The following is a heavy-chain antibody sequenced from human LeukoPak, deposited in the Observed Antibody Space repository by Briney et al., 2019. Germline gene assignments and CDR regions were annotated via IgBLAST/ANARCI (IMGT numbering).Heavy chain of an antibody. D-gene: IGHD6-19*01. CDR2: ISSSSSTI. Sequence: GGSLRLSCAASGFTFSSYSMNWVRQAPGKGLEWVSYISSSSSTIYYADSVKGRFTISRDNAKNSLYLQMNSLRAEDTAVYYCARDRDSSGLLNWLDPWGQGTLVTVSS. CDR1: GFTFSSYS. J-gene: IGHJ5*02. CDR3: ARDRDSSGLLNWLDP. V-gene: IGHV3-48*01.